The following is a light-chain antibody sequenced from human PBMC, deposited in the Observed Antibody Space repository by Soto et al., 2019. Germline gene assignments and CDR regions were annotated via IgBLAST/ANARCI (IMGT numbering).Light chain of an antibody. CDR1: QGISSY. Sequence: IQLTQSPSSLSASVGDRVTITCRASQGISSYLVWYQQKPGKAPKLLIYAASTLQSGVPSRFSGSGSGTDFTLTISSLQPEDFATYYCQHLNGYPQTFGGGTKLEIK. J-gene: IGKJ4*01. CDR2: AAS. CDR3: QHLNGYPQT. V-gene: IGKV1-9*01.